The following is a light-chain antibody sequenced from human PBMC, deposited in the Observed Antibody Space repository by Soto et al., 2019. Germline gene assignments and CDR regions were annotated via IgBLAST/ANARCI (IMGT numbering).Light chain of an antibody. CDR1: DSDIGGYDY. CDR2: GVN. Sequence: QSVLTQPASVSGSPGQSISISCTGTDSDIGGYDYVSWYQQHPGKAPKLMISGVNNRPSGVSSRFSGSKSGNTASLTISGLQPEDEAYYYCSSYVVTGAQVIFGGGTKLTVL. J-gene: IGLJ2*01. V-gene: IGLV2-14*03. CDR3: SSYVVTGAQVI.